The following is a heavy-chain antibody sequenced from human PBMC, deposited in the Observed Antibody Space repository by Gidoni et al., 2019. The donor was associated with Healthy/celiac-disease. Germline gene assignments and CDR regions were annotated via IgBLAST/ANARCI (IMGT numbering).Heavy chain of an antibody. D-gene: IGHD2-8*01. V-gene: IGHV3-33*01. CDR1: GFTFSSYG. CDR3: ARAGSGYCTNGVCYSDAFDI. Sequence: QVQLVESGGGVVQPGRSLRLSCAASGFTFSSYGMHWVRQAPGKGLEWVAVIWYDGSNKYYADSVKGRFTISRDNSKNTLYLQMNSLRAEDTAVYYCARAGSGYCTNGVCYSDAFDIWGQGTMVTVSS. CDR2: IWYDGSNK. J-gene: IGHJ3*02.